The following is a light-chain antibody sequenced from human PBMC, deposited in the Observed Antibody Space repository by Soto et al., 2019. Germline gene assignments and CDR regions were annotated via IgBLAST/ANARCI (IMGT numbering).Light chain of an antibody. J-gene: IGKJ1*01. CDR3: QHYGYSPGK. Sequence: EMVLTQSPGTLSLSPGERATLSCRASQRISGTYLAWYQQKPGQAPRVLIYNIFVRANGVPDRFSGSGSGTDFTLTIGRLEPEDFAMYYCQHYGYSPGKFGQGTKVEIK. V-gene: IGKV3-20*01. CDR2: NIF. CDR1: QRISGTY.